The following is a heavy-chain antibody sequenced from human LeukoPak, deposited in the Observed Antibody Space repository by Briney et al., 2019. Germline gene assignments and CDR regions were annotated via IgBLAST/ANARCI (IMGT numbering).Heavy chain of an antibody. CDR3: ARGSYGFLAAADSSFDP. CDR1: GGSISSGGYY. J-gene: IGHJ5*02. V-gene: IGHV4-31*01. Sequence: PSQTLSLTCTVSGGSISSGGYYWSWIRQHPGKGLEWIGYIYYSGSTYYNPSLKSLVTISVDTSKNQFSLKLSSVTAADTAVYYCARGSYGFLAAADSSFDPWGQGTLVTVSS. D-gene: IGHD6-13*01. CDR2: IYYSGST.